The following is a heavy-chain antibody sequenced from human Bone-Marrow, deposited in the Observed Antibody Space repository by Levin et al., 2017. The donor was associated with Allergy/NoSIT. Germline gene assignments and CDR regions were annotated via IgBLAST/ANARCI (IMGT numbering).Heavy chain of an antibody. V-gene: IGHV3-33*01. J-gene: IGHJ4*02. CDR2: LWFDGTHE. CDR1: GFTFGSYG. D-gene: IGHD2-8*01. Sequence: GGSLRLFCAASGFTFGSYGVHWVRQAPGKGLEWVAGLWFDGTHEDYADSVRGRFTVSRDNSKSTLYLQLNSLRAEDTAVYYCAREYADYYFDYWGQGTLVTVSS. CDR3: AREYADYYFDY.